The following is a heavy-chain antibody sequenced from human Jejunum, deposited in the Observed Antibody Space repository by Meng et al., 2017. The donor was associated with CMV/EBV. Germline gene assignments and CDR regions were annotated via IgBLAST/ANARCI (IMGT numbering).Heavy chain of an antibody. J-gene: IGHJ6*02. CDR2: IFHSGSP. D-gene: IGHD2-15*01. V-gene: IGHV4-61*07. Sequence: GASVISVNYYWSWIRQTPGKGLEWIGYIFHSGSPNYNPSLESRVTISVDTSKNQFSLKLSSVTAADTAVYYCARQGDNNYYYTMDVWGQGTTVTVS. CDR1: GASVISVNYY. CDR3: ARQGDNNYYYTMDV.